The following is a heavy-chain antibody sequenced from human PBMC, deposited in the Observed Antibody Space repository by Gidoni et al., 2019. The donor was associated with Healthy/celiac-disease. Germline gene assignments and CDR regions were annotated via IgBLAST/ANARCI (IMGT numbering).Heavy chain of an antibody. Sequence: QVQLQESRPGLVKPSETLSLTCTVSCGSISSYYWSWIRQPPGKGLEWIGYIYYSGSTNYNPSLKSRVTISVDTSKNQFSLKLSSVTAADTAVYYCARVKGGYNEYYFDYWGQGTLVTVSS. CDR3: ARVKGGYNEYYFDY. V-gene: IGHV4-59*01. CDR1: CGSISSYY. J-gene: IGHJ4*02. CDR2: IYYSGST. D-gene: IGHD5-12*01.